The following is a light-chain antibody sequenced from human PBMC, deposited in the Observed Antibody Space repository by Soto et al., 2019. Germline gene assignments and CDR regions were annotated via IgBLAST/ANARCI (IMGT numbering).Light chain of an antibody. CDR1: AGVSSG. CDR3: QQANSLPYT. Sequence: DIQMTQSPSSVSVSVGDRVTITCRARAGVSSGLAWYQQKPVKAPKLLIYAASNSLSGVPSRFSGSGSWPDFTLTISCLQPEHSATDSCQQANSLPYTFGHRSKLEIK. V-gene: IGKV1-12*01. CDR2: AAS. J-gene: IGKJ2*01.